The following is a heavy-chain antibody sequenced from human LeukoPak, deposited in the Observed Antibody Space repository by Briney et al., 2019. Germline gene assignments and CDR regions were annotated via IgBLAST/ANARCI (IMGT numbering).Heavy chain of an antibody. V-gene: IGHV3-23*01. Sequence: PGGSLRLSCAASGGTFSGYAWSWVRQAPGKGLEWVASISGSGGSTYYADSVKGRFTISRDNSKNTLYLHMTSLRDEATAVYYCAKDSSGYYRPFDYWGQGTLVTVSS. CDR1: GGTFSGYA. D-gene: IGHD3-22*01. J-gene: IGHJ4*02. CDR2: ISGSGGST. CDR3: AKDSSGYYRPFDY.